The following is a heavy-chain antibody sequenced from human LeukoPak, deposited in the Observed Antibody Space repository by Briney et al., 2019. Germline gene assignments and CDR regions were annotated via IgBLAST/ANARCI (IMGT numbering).Heavy chain of an antibody. CDR2: IIPIFGTA. Sequence: SVKVSCKASGGTFRSYAISWVRQAPGQGLEWMGGIIPIFGTANYAQKFQGRVTITADESTSTAYMELSSLRSEDTAVYYCARDAPSDVVVPAALKYYYYGMDVWGQGTTVTVSS. CDR3: ARDAPSDVVVPAALKYYYYGMDV. CDR1: GGTFRSYA. D-gene: IGHD2-2*01. J-gene: IGHJ6*02. V-gene: IGHV1-69*13.